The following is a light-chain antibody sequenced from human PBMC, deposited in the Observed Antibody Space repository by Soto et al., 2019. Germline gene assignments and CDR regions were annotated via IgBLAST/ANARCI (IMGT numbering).Light chain of an antibody. Sequence: ETVLTQSPGTLSLYPGDRATLSCRASQSVSSSYLAWYQQKPGQAPRLLIDDASNRATGIPARFGGSGSGTDFTLTISSLEAEDFAVYYCQQYNDWPRTFGQGTKVDIK. CDR2: DAS. CDR3: QQYNDWPRT. V-gene: IGKV3-20*01. J-gene: IGKJ1*01. CDR1: QSVSSSY.